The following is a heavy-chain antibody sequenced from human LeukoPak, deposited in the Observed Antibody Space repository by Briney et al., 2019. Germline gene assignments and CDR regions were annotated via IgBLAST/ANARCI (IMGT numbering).Heavy chain of an antibody. V-gene: IGHV3-20*04. J-gene: IGHJ6*04. Sequence: TGGSLRLSCAASGFTFSSYSMNWVRQAPGKGLEWVSGINWNGGSTGYADSVKGRFTISRDNAKNSLYLQMNSLRAEDTAVYYCAELDITMIGGVWGKGTTVTISS. D-gene: IGHD3-10*02. CDR1: GFTFSSYS. CDR2: INWNGGST. CDR3: AELDITMIGGV.